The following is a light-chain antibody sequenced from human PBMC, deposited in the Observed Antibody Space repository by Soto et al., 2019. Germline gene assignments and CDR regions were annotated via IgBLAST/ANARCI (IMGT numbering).Light chain of an antibody. Sequence: EIGMTQSPATLSVSAGERATLSCRASQSVSSNLAWYQQKNGQAPRLLIYDASNRATGIPARFSGSGYGTDFNLTISSLETEDFAVYYCQQRSNWPPSFGQGTRLEIK. CDR3: QQRSNWPPS. CDR2: DAS. V-gene: IGKV3-11*01. CDR1: QSVSSN. J-gene: IGKJ5*01.